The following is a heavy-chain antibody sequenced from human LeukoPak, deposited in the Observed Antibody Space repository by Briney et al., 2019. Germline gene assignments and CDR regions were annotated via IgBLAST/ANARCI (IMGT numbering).Heavy chain of an antibody. Sequence: SETLSLTCTVSGGSISSSSYYWGWIRQPPGKGLEWIGSIYYSGNTKYNPSLKSRVTISVDTSKNQFSLKLSSVTAADTAVYYCARSYSSGWYPNCFDPWGQGTLVTVSP. CDR3: ARSYSSGWYPNCFDP. CDR2: IYYSGNT. V-gene: IGHV4-39*07. CDR1: GGSISSSSYY. D-gene: IGHD6-19*01. J-gene: IGHJ5*02.